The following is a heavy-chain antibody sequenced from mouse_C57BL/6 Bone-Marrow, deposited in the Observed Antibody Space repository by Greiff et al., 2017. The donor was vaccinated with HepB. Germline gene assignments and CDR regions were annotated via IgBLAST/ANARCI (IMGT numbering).Heavy chain of an antibody. D-gene: IGHD1-1*01. Sequence: QVQLQQPGAELVKPGASVKLSCKASGYTFTSYWMHWVKQRPGQGLEWIGMIHPNSGSTNYNEKFKSKATLTVDKSSSTAYMQLSSLTSEDSAFYYCARGDYYGSSYVYWGQGTTLTVSS. J-gene: IGHJ2*01. CDR3: ARGDYYGSSYVY. CDR2: IHPNSGST. V-gene: IGHV1-64*01. CDR1: GYTFTSYW.